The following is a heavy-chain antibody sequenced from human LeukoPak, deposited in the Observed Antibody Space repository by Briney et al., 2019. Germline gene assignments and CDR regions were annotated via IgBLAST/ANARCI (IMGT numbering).Heavy chain of an antibody. CDR3: ARDLASYSGYANDAFDI. J-gene: IGHJ3*02. CDR1: GGSISSYY. V-gene: IGHV4-59*12. Sequence: PSETLSLTCTVSGGSISSYYWSWIRQPPGKGLEWIGYIYYSGSTNYNPSLKSRVTISVDTSKNQFSLKLSSVTAADTAVYYCARDLASYSGYANDAFDIWGQGTMVTVSS. CDR2: IYYSGST. D-gene: IGHD5-12*01.